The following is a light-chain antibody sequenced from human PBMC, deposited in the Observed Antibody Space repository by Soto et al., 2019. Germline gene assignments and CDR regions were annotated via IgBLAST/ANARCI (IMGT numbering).Light chain of an antibody. Sequence: EIVLTQSPGILSLSPGERAXXXXXASQKISSTVLAWYQQKPGQAPRLLIYGASSRTTGIPDRFSGSGSGTDFTLTISRLEPEDFAVYYCQQYVSSPWAFGQGTKVE. V-gene: IGKV3-20*01. CDR3: QQYVSSPWA. J-gene: IGKJ1*01. CDR2: GAS. CDR1: QKISSTV.